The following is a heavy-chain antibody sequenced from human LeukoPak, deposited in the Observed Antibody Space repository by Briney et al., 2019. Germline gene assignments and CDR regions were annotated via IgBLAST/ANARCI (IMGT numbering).Heavy chain of an antibody. J-gene: IGHJ4*02. CDR3: ARDNSGLEY. Sequence: ASVKVSRKASGYTFINYHISWVRQAPGQGLEWMGWISGNTGNTNYAQKLQGRVTMTTDTSTSTAYMELRSLRSDDTAVYYCARDNSGLEYWGQGTLVTVSS. CDR2: ISGNTGNT. CDR1: GYTFINYH. V-gene: IGHV1-18*01.